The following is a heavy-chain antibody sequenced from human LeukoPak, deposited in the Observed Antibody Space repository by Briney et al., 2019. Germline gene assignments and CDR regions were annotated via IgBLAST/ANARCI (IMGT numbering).Heavy chain of an antibody. V-gene: IGHV1-18*01. CDR1: GYTFTSYG. Sequence: ASVKLSCKASGYTFTSYGISWVRQAPGQGLEWMGWISAYNGNTNYAQTLQSRVAMTTDTSTSTAYMELRSLRSDDTAVYYCARRARTIFGVAYYYYGMDVWGQGTTVTVSS. CDR3: ARRARTIFGVAYYYYGMDV. CDR2: ISAYNGNT. D-gene: IGHD3-3*01. J-gene: IGHJ6*02.